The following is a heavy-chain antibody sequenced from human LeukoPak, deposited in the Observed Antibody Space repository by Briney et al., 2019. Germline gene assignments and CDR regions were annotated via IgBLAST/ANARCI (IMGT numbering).Heavy chain of an antibody. CDR2: ISYDGSNK. CDR3: ARDVYGSDY. V-gene: IGHV3-30*03. D-gene: IGHD1-14*01. J-gene: IGHJ4*02. CDR1: GFTFSSYG. Sequence: GGSLRLSCAASGFTFSSYGMHWVRQAPGKGLEWVAVISYDGSNKYYADSVKGRFTISRDNSKNTLYLQMNSLRAEDTAVYYCARDVYGSDYWGQGTLVTVSS.